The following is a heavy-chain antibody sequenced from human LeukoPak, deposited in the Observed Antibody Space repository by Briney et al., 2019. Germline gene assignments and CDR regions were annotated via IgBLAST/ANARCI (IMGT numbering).Heavy chain of an antibody. J-gene: IGHJ4*02. Sequence: PGRSLRLSCAASGFTFSNFAMHWVRQAPGKGLEWVAVISDDGSKNYFADSVKGRVIISRDNSKNTMSLQINRLRTEDTAVYYCARDRGVGVRRVIITSFDYWGQGTPVTVSS. CDR1: GFTFSNFA. D-gene: IGHD3-10*01. V-gene: IGHV3-30-3*01. CDR2: ISDDGSKN. CDR3: ARDRGVGVRRVIITSFDY.